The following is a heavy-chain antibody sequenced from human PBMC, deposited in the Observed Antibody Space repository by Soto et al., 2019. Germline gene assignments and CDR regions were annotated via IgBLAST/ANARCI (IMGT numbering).Heavy chain of an antibody. Sequence: SETLSLTCAVYGGSFSGYYWSWIRQPPGKGLEWIGEINHSGSTNYNPSLKSRVTISVDTSKNQFSLKLSSVTAADTAVYYCARDKYQRNYDFWSGYYAFDIWGQGTMVTVSS. J-gene: IGHJ3*02. V-gene: IGHV4-34*01. D-gene: IGHD3-3*01. CDR2: INHSGST. CDR3: ARDKYQRNYDFWSGYYAFDI. CDR1: GGSFSGYY.